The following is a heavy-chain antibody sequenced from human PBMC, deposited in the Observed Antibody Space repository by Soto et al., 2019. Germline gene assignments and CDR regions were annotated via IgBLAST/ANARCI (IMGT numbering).Heavy chain of an antibody. CDR2: ISAYNGNT. CDR1: GYTFTSYG. V-gene: IGHV1-18*01. D-gene: IGHD3-3*01. CDR3: ARDVKGYYDFWRHFTGDWFDP. Sequence: ASVKVSCKASGYTFTSYGISWVRQAPGQGLEWMGWISAYNGNTNYAQKLQGRVTMTTDTSTSTAYMELGSLRSDDTAVYYCARDVKGYYDFWRHFTGDWFDPWGQGTLVTVSS. J-gene: IGHJ5*02.